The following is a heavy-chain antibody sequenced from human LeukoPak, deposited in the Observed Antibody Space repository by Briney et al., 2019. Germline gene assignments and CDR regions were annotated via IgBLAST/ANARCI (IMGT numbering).Heavy chain of an antibody. CDR3: ARCGSGPRHYYYYYMDV. CDR1: GGSISSYY. J-gene: IGHJ6*03. D-gene: IGHD6-19*01. V-gene: IGHV4-59*01. CDR2: IYYSGST. Sequence: PSETLSLTCTVSGGSISSYYWSWIRQPPGKGLEWIGYIYYSGSTNYNPSLKRRVTISVDTSKNQFSLKLSSVTAADTAVYYCARCGSGPRHYYYYYMDVWGKGTTVTVSS.